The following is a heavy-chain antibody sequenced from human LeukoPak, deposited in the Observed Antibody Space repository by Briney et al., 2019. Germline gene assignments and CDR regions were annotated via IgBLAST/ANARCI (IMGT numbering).Heavy chain of an antibody. CDR1: GGSISSYY. CDR2: IYYSGST. J-gene: IGHJ1*01. Sequence: SETLSLTCTVSGGSISSYYWSWIRQPPGKGLEWIGYIYYSGSTNYNPSLKSRVTISVDRSKNQFSLKLSAVTAADTAVYYCARDTHYCSGGSCHKYFQHWGQGTLVTVSS. CDR3: ARDTHYCSGGSCHKYFQH. D-gene: IGHD2-15*01. V-gene: IGHV4-59*12.